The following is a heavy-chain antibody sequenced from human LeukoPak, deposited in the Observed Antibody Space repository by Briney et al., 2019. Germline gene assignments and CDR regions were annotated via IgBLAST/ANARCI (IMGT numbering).Heavy chain of an antibody. CDR1: GFTFSSLA. J-gene: IGHJ4*02. CDR2: ISGCGGAT. V-gene: IGHV3-23*01. Sequence: GGSVTLSCAASGFTFSSLAMTWVRGAPGKGLEGVSGISGCGGATSYADSVKGRFTISRDNSQSTLYLQMNSLRAEDTAIYYCAKDRVCSGGSCYFDYWGQGTLVTVSS. CDR3: AKDRVCSGGSCYFDY. D-gene: IGHD2-15*01.